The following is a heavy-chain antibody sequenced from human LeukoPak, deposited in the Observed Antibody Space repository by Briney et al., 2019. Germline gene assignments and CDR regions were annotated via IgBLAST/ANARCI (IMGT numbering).Heavy chain of an antibody. CDR3: ARDYMAGPGSSSTGVY. D-gene: IGHD6-6*01. V-gene: IGHV3-21*01. Sequence: GGSLRLSCAASGVTFSSYSMNWVRQAPGKGLEWVSSISSSSSYIYYADSVKGRFTISRDNAKNSLYLQMNSLRAEATAVYYCARDYMAGPGSSSTGVYWGQGTLVTVSS. CDR1: GVTFSSYS. J-gene: IGHJ4*02. CDR2: ISSSSSYI.